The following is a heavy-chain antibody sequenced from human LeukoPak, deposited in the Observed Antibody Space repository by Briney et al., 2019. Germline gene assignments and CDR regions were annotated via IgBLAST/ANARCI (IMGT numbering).Heavy chain of an antibody. V-gene: IGHV4-34*09. Sequence: PSETLSLTRAVYGGSFSGYYWSWLRQPPGKGLEWIGEINHSGSTNYNPSLKSRVTMSADTSKNEFSLRLSSVTAADTAVYYCARGYCTTTSCYFPLKGFDPWGQGTLVTVSS. CDR2: INHSGST. D-gene: IGHD2-2*01. CDR3: ARGYCTTTSCYFPLKGFDP. CDR1: GGSFSGYY. J-gene: IGHJ5*02.